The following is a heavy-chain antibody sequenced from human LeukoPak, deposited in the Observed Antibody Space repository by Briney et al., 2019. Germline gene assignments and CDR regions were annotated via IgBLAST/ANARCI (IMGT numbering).Heavy chain of an antibody. CDR3: ARVEDTAMVRY. Sequence: SETLSLTCAVYGGSFSGYYWSWIRQPPGKGLEWIGEINHSGSTNYNPSLKSRVTISVDKSKNQFSLKLSSVTAADTAVYYCARVEDTAMVRYWGQGTLVTVSS. CDR1: GGSFSGYY. J-gene: IGHJ4*02. V-gene: IGHV4-34*01. D-gene: IGHD5-18*01. CDR2: INHSGST.